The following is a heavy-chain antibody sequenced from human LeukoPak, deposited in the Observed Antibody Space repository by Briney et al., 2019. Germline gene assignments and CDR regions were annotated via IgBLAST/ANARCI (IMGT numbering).Heavy chain of an antibody. CDR2: ISSSGSTI. CDR3: AKCRGGVVGSWYFDF. D-gene: IGHD3-10*01. J-gene: IGHJ2*01. V-gene: IGHV3-48*03. CDR1: GFTFSSYE. Sequence: GGPLRLSCAASGFTFSSYEMNWVRQAPGKGLEWVSYISSSGSTIYYADSVKGRFTISRDNAKNSLYLQMNSLRAEDTAVYYCAKCRGGVVGSWYFDFWGRGTLVTVSS.